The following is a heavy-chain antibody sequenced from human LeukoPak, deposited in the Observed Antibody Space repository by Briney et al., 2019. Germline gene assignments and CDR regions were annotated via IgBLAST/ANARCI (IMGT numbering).Heavy chain of an antibody. Sequence: PGGSLRLSCAASGFTFSSYGMHWVRQAPGKGLERVAVISYDGSNKYYADSVKGRFTISRDNSKNTLYLQMNSLRAEDTAVYYCANLTPDWFDPWGQGTLVTVSS. CDR1: GFTFSSYG. CDR3: ANLTPDWFDP. J-gene: IGHJ5*02. V-gene: IGHV3-30*18. D-gene: IGHD1-14*01. CDR2: ISYDGSNK.